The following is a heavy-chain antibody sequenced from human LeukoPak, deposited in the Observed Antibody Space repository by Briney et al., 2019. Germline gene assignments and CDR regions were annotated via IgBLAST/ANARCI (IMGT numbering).Heavy chain of an antibody. J-gene: IGHJ6*02. CDR2: INHSGST. Sequence: SETLSLTCAVYGGSFSGYYWSWIRQPPGKGLEWIGEINHSGSTNYNPSLKSRVTISVDTSKNQFSLKLSSVTAADTAVYYCARDFRGYCSSTSCYFRGYYYYGMDVWGQGTTVTVSS. CDR1: GGSFSGYY. CDR3: ARDFRGYCSSTSCYFRGYYYYGMDV. V-gene: IGHV4-34*01. D-gene: IGHD2-2*01.